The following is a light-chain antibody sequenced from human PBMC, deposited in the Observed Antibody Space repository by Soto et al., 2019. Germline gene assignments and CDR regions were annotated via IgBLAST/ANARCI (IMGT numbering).Light chain of an antibody. CDR2: DGK. Sequence: QSALTQPASVAGSPEQSITISCTGTSSDVGGCNLVSRYQQQPDKASKLMIFDGKLRPSGVSNRYSGSKCSNTASLTISGVQAEDEGEYYCCSYAGSSTLVFGTGTKVTVL. J-gene: IGLJ1*01. V-gene: IGLV2-23*01. CDR1: SSDVGGCNL. CDR3: CSYAGSSTLV.